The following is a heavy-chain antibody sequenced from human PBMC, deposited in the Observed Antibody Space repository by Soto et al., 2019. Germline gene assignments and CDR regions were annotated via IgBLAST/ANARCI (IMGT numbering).Heavy chain of an antibody. J-gene: IGHJ6*02. CDR1: GFTFISHG. D-gene: IGHD5-18*01. Sequence: QVQLVESGGGVVQPGRSLRLSCAASGFTFISHGMHWVRQAPGKGLEWVALISYDGTKKYYADSVKGRFTISRDNSKNTLDLQMDSLRAEDTALYYCAKDQYSYGTYYYGMDVWGQGTTVTVSS. CDR3: AKDQYSYGTYYYGMDV. CDR2: ISYDGTKK. V-gene: IGHV3-30*18.